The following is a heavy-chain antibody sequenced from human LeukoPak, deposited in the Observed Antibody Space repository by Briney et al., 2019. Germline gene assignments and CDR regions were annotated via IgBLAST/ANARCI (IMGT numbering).Heavy chain of an antibody. CDR1: GFTFSSYG. D-gene: IGHD3-16*01. V-gene: IGHV3-30*02. Sequence: GGSLRLSCAASGFTFSSYGMHRVRQAPGKGLEWVAFIRYDGSNKYYADSVKGRFTISRDNSKNTLFLQMNSLRAEDTAVYFCAKDPAQGGSLPVYMDVWGKGTTVTVSS. CDR3: AKDPAQGGSLPVYMDV. J-gene: IGHJ6*03. CDR2: IRYDGSNK.